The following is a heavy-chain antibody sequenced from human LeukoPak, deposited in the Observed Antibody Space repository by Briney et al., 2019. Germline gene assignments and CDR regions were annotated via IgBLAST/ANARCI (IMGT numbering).Heavy chain of an antibody. CDR1: GFTFSSYS. CDR3: ARGPPRNPFDY. V-gene: IGHV3-21*01. CDR2: ISSSSSYI. J-gene: IGHJ4*02. Sequence: GGSLRLSCAASGFTFSSYSMNWVRQAPGKGLEWVSSISSSSSYIYYADSVKSRFTISRDNAKNSLYLQMNSLRAEDTAVYYCARGPPRNPFDYRGQGTLVTVSS.